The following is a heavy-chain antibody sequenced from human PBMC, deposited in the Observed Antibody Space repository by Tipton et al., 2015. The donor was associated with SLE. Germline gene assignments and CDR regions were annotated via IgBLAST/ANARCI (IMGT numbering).Heavy chain of an antibody. CDR1: AYTFTSYG. CDR3: ARRLRTYYYDSSGYYGDY. Sequence: QSGAEVKKPGASVKVSCKASAYTFTSYGISWVRQAPGQGLEWMGWISAYNGDTNYAQKLQGRVTMTTDTSTSTAYMELRSLRSDDTAVYYCARRLRTYYYDSSGYYGDYWGQGTLVTVSS. J-gene: IGHJ4*02. V-gene: IGHV1-18*01. D-gene: IGHD3-22*01. CDR2: ISAYNGDT.